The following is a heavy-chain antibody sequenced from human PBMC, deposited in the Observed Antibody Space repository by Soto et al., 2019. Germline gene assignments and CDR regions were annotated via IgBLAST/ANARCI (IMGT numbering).Heavy chain of an antibody. CDR3: ARDLLIVGGYYDSSGLDY. J-gene: IGHJ4*02. CDR1: GFTFSYYY. Sequence: GGSLRLSCAASGFTFSYYYMSWIRQAPGKGLEWVSYISSSGSTIYYADSVKGRFTISRDNAKNSLYLQMNSLRAEDTAVYYCARDLLIVGGYYDSSGLDYWGQGTLVTVSS. V-gene: IGHV3-11*01. D-gene: IGHD3-22*01. CDR2: ISSSGSTI.